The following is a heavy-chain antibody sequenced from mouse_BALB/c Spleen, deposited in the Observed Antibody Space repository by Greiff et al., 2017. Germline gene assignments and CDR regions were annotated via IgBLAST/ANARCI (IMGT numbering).Heavy chain of an antibody. Sequence: EVQLQQSGTVLARPGASVKMSCKASGYSFTSYWMHWVKQRPGQGLEWIGAIYPGNSDTSYNQKFKGKAKLTAVTSASTAYMELSSLTNEDSAVYYCTRGKIGGNPAWFAYWGQGTLVTVSA. D-gene: IGHD2-1*01. CDR3: TRGKIGGNPAWFAY. V-gene: IGHV1-5*01. CDR1: GYSFTSYW. CDR2: IYPGNSDT. J-gene: IGHJ3*01.